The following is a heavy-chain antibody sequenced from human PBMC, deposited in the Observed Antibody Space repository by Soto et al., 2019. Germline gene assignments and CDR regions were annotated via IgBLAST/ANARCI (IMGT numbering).Heavy chain of an antibody. CDR1: GFTFSSYG. CDR3: AKGRSYYYYYGVDV. CDR2: ISYDGSNK. V-gene: IGHV3-30*18. Sequence: GSLRLSCAASGFTFSSYGMHWVRQAPGKGLEWVAVISYDGSNKYYADSVKGRFTISRDNSKNTLYLQMNSLRAEDTALYYCAKGRSYYYYYGVDVWGQGTTVTVSS. J-gene: IGHJ6*02.